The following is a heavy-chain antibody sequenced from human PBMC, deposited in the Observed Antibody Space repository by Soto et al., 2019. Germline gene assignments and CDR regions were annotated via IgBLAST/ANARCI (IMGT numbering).Heavy chain of an antibody. J-gene: IGHJ4*02. CDR1: GFTFSSYA. V-gene: IGHV3-30-3*01. Sequence: GGSLRLSCAASGFTFSSYAMHWVRQAPGKGLEWVAVISYDGSNKYYADSVKGRFTISRDNSKNTLYLQMNSLRAEDTAVYYCARDGGYYWTRNPVDYWGQGTLVTVSS. D-gene: IGHD3-16*01. CDR3: ARDGGYYWTRNPVDY. CDR2: ISYDGSNK.